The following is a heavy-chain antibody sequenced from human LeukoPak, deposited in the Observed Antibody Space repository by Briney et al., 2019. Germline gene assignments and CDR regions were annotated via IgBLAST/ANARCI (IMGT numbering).Heavy chain of an antibody. CDR3: ARRNYGDYGEDWFDP. V-gene: IGHV5-51*01. J-gene: IGHJ5*02. CDR2: IYPGDSDT. CDR1: GYSFTSYW. D-gene: IGHD4-17*01. Sequence: GESLKISCKGSGYSFTSYWIGWVRQMPGKGLEWMGIIYPGDSDTRYSPPFQGQVTISADKSISTAYLQWSSLKASDTAMYYCARRNYGDYGEDWFDPWGQGTLVTVSS.